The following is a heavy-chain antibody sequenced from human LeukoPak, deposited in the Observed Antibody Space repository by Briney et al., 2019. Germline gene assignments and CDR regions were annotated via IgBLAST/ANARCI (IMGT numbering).Heavy chain of an antibody. CDR1: GFTVSSNY. CDR3: ARDLYQPMVRGVLTDYYYYYGMDV. J-gene: IGHJ6*02. Sequence: GGSLRLSCAASGFTVSSNYMSWVRQAPGKGLEWVSVIYSGGSTYYADSVKGRFTISRDNSKNTLYLQMNSLRAEDTAVYYCARDLYQPMVRGVLTDYYYYYGMDVWGQGTTVTVSS. V-gene: IGHV3-66*01. CDR2: IYSGGST. D-gene: IGHD3-10*01.